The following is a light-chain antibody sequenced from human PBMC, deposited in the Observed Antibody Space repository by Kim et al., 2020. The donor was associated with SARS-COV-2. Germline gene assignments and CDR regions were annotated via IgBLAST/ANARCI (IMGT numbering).Light chain of an antibody. CDR1: QAESKNS. V-gene: IGKV3D-20*01. J-gene: IGKJ2*01. CDR3: KWCGSSH. CDR2: DAS. Sequence: GETAPLSCGSSQAESKNSFSWNQQRPGRAPRLLLYDASSVATGSPDRVSGSGSGTEFTLAINRLVPEDFAINCSKWCGSSHFGQGTK.